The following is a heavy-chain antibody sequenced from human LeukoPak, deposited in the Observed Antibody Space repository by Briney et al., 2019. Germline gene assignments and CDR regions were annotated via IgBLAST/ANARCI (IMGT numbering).Heavy chain of an antibody. CDR2: ISSSGSTI. Sequence: GGSLRLSCAASTFPFSRSSMNWVRQAPGKGLEWVSYISSSGSTIYYADSVKGRFTISRDNAKNTVYLQMNSLRAEDTAVYYCARGKYGGYFIDYWGQGTLVTVSS. CDR1: TFPFSRSS. CDR3: ARGKYGGYFIDY. V-gene: IGHV3-48*04. D-gene: IGHD5-12*01. J-gene: IGHJ4*02.